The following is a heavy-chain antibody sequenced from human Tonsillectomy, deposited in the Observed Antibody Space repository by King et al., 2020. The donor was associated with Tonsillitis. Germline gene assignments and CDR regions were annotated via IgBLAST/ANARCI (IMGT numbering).Heavy chain of an antibody. V-gene: IGHV3-15*01. J-gene: IGHJ4*02. CDR1: GYTFSNAW. Sequence: VQLVESGGGLVKPGGSLRLSCAASGYTFSNAWMSWVRQAPGKGLEWVGRIKSKTDGGTTDYAAPVKGKFTISRDDSTNTLYLQMNSLKTEDTAVYYCTTRGRDCSGGSCYFVDYWGQGTLVTVSS. CDR3: TTRGRDCSGGSCYFVDY. D-gene: IGHD2-15*01. CDR2: IKSKTDGGTT.